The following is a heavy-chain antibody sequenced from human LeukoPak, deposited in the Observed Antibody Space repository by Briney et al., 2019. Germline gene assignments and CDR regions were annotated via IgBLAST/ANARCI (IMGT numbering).Heavy chain of an antibody. J-gene: IGHJ4*02. V-gene: IGHV6-1*01. CDR3: ARSTGWLNGN. Sequence: SQTLSLTCAISGDSVSSKNAAWNWIRQSPSRGLEWLGRTYHRSKWYNDYAVSVKSRITINPDTSKNQFSLHLNSVTPEDAAVYYCARSTGWLNGNWGKGTLVTVSS. D-gene: IGHD2-8*02. CDR2: TYHRSKWYN. CDR1: GDSVSSKNAA.